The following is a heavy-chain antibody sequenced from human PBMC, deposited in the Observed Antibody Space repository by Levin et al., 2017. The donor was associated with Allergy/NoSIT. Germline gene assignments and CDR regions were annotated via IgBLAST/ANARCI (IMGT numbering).Heavy chain of an antibody. V-gene: IGHV3-30*18. J-gene: IGHJ4*02. CDR1: GFTFSSYG. Sequence: LSLTCAASGFTFSSYGMHWVRQAPGKGLEWVAVISYDGSNKYYADSVKGRFTISRDNSKNTLYLQMNSLRAEDTAVYYCAKDRAPGRYDSSGVFDYWGQGTLVTVSS. D-gene: IGHD3-22*01. CDR2: ISYDGSNK. CDR3: AKDRAPGRYDSSGVFDY.